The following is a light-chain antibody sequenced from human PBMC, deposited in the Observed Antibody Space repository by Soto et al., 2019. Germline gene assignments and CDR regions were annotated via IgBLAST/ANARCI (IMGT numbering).Light chain of an antibody. J-gene: IGLJ1*01. V-gene: IGLV2-14*03. CDR1: SSDIGSYNR. CDR2: EVT. CDR3: NSYTTTSSYV. Sequence: SALTQPASVSGSPGQSIAISCAGTSSDIGSYNRVSWYQQHPGKAPKLMIYEVTNRPSGVSDRFSGSKSGNTASLTISGLQGEDEADYYCNSYTTTSSYVFGTGTKVTVL.